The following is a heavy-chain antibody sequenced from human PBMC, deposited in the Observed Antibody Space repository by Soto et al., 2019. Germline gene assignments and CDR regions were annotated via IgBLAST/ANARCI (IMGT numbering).Heavy chain of an antibody. J-gene: IGHJ6*02. Sequence: QVQLVESGGGVVQPGRSLRLSCAASGFTFSRYTMHWVRQAPGKGLEWVALISYDESNQYYADSVKGRFTISRDTSKNTLYLQMNSLRPGDTAVYYCARGGVDYAMDVWGQGTTVTVSS. D-gene: IGHD2-8*01. V-gene: IGHV3-30-3*01. CDR1: GFTFSRYT. CDR2: ISYDESNQ. CDR3: ARGGVDYAMDV.